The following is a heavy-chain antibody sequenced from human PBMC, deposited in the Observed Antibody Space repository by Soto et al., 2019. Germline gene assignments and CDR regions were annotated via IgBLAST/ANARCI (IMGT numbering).Heavy chain of an antibody. CDR2: INTGNGNS. CDR1: GYTFTRYA. CDR3: ARNVDYFDP. Sequence: QVQLVQSGPEVKKPGASVKVSCKASGYTFTRYAMHWVRQAPGQWLEWMGWINTGNGNSHYSQKSQGRVTFTRDTSATTAYMELTGLRPEDTAIYFCARNVDYFDPWGQGTLVTVSS. V-gene: IGHV1-3*04. D-gene: IGHD4-17*01. J-gene: IGHJ5*02.